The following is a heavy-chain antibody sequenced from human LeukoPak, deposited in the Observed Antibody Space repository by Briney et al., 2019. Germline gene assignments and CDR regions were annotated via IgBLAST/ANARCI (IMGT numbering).Heavy chain of an antibody. CDR2: ISYDENNK. D-gene: IGHD2-2*01. CDR1: GFTFSTYA. Sequence: GRSLRLSCAASGFTFSTYAMHWVRQAPGKGLEWVAVISYDENNKYYANSVKGRFTISRDNSKNTLYLQMNSLRAEDTAVYYCAREVGYCSSSSCYEDYWGQGTLVTVSS. CDR3: AREVGYCSSSSCYEDY. J-gene: IGHJ4*02. V-gene: IGHV3-30-3*01.